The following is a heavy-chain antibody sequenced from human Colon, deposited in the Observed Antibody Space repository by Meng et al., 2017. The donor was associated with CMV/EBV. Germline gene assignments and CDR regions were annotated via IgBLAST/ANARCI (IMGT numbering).Heavy chain of an antibody. CDR2: IYSTGRT. J-gene: IGHJ4*02. CDR1: GISVSGNY. Sequence: GGSLRLSCVVSGISVSGNYMTWVRQAPGKGLEWLSVIYSTGRTFYADSAKGRFTISRDNSKNTLYLQMNSLRAEDTAVYYCAKTRRYGYPARSVVVYWGQGTLVTVSS. CDR3: AKTRRYGYPARSVVVY. D-gene: IGHD5-18*01. V-gene: IGHV3-53*01.